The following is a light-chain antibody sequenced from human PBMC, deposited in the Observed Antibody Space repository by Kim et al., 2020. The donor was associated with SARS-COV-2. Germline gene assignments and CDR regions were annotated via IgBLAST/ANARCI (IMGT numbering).Light chain of an antibody. J-gene: IGLJ2*01. V-gene: IGLV2-14*03. CDR2: DVT. Sequence: QSITSSCTGTRSDIDFYNGISWYQRHPGKAPTLLLYDVTDRPSGVSTRFSGSKSGNTASLTISGLQAEDEADYVSASCTTTGSVVFGGGTKVTIL. CDR3: ASCTTTGSVV. CDR1: RSDIDFYNG.